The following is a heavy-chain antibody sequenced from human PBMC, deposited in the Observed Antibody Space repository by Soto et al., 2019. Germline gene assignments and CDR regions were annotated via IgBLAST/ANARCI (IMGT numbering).Heavy chain of an antibody. J-gene: IGHJ6*02. Sequence: ASVKVSCKASGYTFTSYYMHCVRQAPGQGLEWMGIINPSGGSTSYAQKFQGRVTMTRDTSTSTVYMELSSLRSEDTAVYYCARATIFGVVTPHYYYGMDVWGQGTTVTVSS. V-gene: IGHV1-46*01. CDR3: ARATIFGVVTPHYYYGMDV. CDR2: INPSGGST. CDR1: GYTFTSYY. D-gene: IGHD3-3*01.